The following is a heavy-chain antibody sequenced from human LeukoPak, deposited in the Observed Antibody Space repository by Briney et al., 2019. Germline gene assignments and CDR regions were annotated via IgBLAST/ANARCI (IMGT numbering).Heavy chain of an antibody. V-gene: IGHV4-59*01. J-gene: IGHJ4*02. CDR2: IYYSGST. D-gene: IGHD2-15*01. CDR3: ARGPTSYYFES. CDR1: GHSISTFY. Sequence: SETLSLTCTPSGHSISTFYWSWIRQAPGKGLEYIGYIYYSGSTNYNPSLESRVTLSVDTSQNQFSLILSSVTPADTAVYYCARGPTSYYFESWGQGTLVTVSS.